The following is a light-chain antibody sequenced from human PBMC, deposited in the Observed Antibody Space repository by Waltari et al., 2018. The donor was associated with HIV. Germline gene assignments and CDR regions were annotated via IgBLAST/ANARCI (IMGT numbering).Light chain of an antibody. CDR2: YTV. Sequence: QSVLTQPPSVSEATRQRDTNSCTGSSSNIGNNAGNWYQQHPGKAPQLRIYYTVLLSFGVSDGFSGSESGTSACLAISVLQSEDAADYYCAAWDDSLHCVVFGRGTKLTVL. V-gene: IGLV1-36*01. CDR1: SSNIGNNA. CDR3: AAWDDSLHCVV. J-gene: IGLJ3*02.